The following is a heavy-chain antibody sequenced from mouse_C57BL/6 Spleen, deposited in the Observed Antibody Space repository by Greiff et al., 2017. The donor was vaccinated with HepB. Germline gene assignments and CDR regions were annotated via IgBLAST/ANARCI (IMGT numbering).Heavy chain of an antibody. V-gene: IGHV1-15*01. J-gene: IGHJ4*01. CDR3: TRTYDYDGYAMDY. Sequence: QVQLQQSGAELVRPGASVTLSCKASGYTFTDYEMHWVKQTPVHGLEWIGAIDPETGGTAYNQKFKGKAILTADKSSSTAYMVLRSLTSEDSAVYYCTRTYDYDGYAMDYWGQGTSVTVSS. D-gene: IGHD2-4*01. CDR1: GYTFTDYE. CDR2: IDPETGGT.